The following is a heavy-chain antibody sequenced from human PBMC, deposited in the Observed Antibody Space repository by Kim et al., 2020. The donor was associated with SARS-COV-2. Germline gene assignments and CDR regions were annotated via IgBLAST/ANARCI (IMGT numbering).Heavy chain of an antibody. V-gene: IGHV1-2*02. Sequence: ASVKVSCKASGYTFTGYYMHWVRQAPGQGLEWMGWINPNSGGTNYAQKFQGRVTMTRDTSISTAYMELSRLRSDDTAVYYCARILRFLEWHDAFDIWGQGTMVTVSS. J-gene: IGHJ3*02. CDR3: ARILRFLEWHDAFDI. CDR2: INPNSGGT. D-gene: IGHD3-3*01. CDR1: GYTFTGYY.